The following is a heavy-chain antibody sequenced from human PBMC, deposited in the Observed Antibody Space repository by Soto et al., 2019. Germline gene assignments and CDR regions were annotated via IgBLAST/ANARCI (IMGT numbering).Heavy chain of an antibody. J-gene: IGHJ4*02. D-gene: IGHD6-19*01. CDR1: GFSLSSPAVG. V-gene: IGHV2-5*02. Sequence: QITLKESGPTLVKPTQTLTLTCTFFGFSLSSPAVGVNWIRQPPGKALEWLPLIYWVDNKQHSPSLKSRLTITKDTSKNQVVLTMTTMDPVDTATYYCAHGSGWLSDYWGQGTLVTVSS. CDR3: AHGSGWLSDY. CDR2: IYWVDNK.